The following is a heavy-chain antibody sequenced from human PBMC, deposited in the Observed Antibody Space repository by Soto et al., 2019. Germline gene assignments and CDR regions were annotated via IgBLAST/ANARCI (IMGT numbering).Heavy chain of an antibody. CDR2: INENGVNT. V-gene: IGHV3-23*01. J-gene: IGHJ4*02. D-gene: IGHD3-22*01. CDR1: GFAFSNYA. CDR3: AGWLLQHFDW. Sequence: EVQLLESGGGLVQPGGSLRLSCAASGFAFSNYAMSWVRQAPGKGLEWVSTINENGVNTHYADSVKGRFTISRDNSKNTLYMHMSSLRAEDTAVYYWAGWLLQHFDWWGQGTLVTVSS.